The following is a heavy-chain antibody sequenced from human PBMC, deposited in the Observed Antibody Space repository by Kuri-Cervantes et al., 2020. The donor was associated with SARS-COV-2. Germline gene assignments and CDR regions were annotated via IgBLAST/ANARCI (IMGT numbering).Heavy chain of an antibody. V-gene: IGHV3-48*01. CDR1: GLTVSVYG. CDR2: ISSSSSTI. CDR3: ASEVIPNPSEKYAYYGLDV. J-gene: IGHJ6*02. D-gene: IGHD1-26*01. Sequence: ESLKIPCAASGLTVSVYGLHWVRQAPGKGLEWVSYISSSSSTIHYADSVKGRFTISRDNAKKSLFLQMNSLRAEDTAVYYCASEVIPNPSEKYAYYGLDVWGQGTTVTVSS.